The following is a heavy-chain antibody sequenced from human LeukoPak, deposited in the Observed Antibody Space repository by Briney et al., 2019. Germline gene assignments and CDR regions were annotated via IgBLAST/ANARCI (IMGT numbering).Heavy chain of an antibody. J-gene: IGHJ3*02. CDR3: ARDRFTMVRGVTVDAFDI. CDR2: IYYSGST. D-gene: IGHD3-10*01. CDR1: GGSISSSSYY. Sequence: SETLSLTCTVSGGSISSSSYYWGWIRQPPGKGLEWIGSIYYSGSTYYNPSLKSRVTISVDTSKNQFSLKLSSVTAADTAVYYCARDRFTMVRGVTVDAFDIWGQGTMVTVSS. V-gene: IGHV4-39*07.